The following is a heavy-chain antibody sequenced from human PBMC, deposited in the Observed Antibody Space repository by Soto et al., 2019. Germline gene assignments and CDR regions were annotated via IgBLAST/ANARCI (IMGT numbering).Heavy chain of an antibody. D-gene: IGHD3-22*01. CDR2: IYYSGST. CDR3: ASYDSSGRFDY. CDR1: GGSISSYY. Sequence: SETLSLTCTVSGGSISSYYWSWIRQPPGKGLEWIGYIYYSGSTNYNPSLKSRVIISVDTSKNQFSLKLSSVTAADTAVYYCASYDSSGRFDYWGQGTLVTVSS. J-gene: IGHJ4*02. V-gene: IGHV4-59*01.